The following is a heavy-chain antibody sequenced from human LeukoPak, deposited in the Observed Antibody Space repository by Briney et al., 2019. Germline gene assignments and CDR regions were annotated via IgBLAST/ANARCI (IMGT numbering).Heavy chain of an antibody. CDR2: IGGLGSST. Sequence: GGSLRLSCAASGFTFSSHAMAWVRQAPGKGLEWVSAIGGLGSSTYYGDSVKGRFTISKDNSKNTVYLQMDSLRVEDTAVYYCARDPGVVAFHYFDFWGQGTLITVSS. V-gene: IGHV3-23*01. CDR3: ARDPGVVAFHYFDF. CDR1: GFTFSSHA. D-gene: IGHD3-3*01. J-gene: IGHJ4*02.